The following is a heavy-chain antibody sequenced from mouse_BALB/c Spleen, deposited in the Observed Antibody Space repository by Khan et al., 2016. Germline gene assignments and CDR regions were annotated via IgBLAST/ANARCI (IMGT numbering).Heavy chain of an antibody. J-gene: IGHJ2*01. CDR3: ASYYGSSYDYFDY. V-gene: IGHV1S135*01. Sequence: VQLQQSGPELVKPGASVKVSCKASGYAFTSYNMYWVKQSHGKSLEWIGYIDPYNGGTSYNQQFKGKATLTVDKSSSTAYMHLDSLTSEDSAVYYCASYYGSSYDYFDYWGQGTTLTVSS. CDR2: IDPYNGGT. CDR1: GYAFTSYN. D-gene: IGHD1-1*01.